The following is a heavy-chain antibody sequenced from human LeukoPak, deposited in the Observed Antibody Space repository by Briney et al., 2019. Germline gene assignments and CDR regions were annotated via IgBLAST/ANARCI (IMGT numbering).Heavy chain of an antibody. CDR2: IYSGGST. V-gene: IGHV3-66*01. CDR1: GFTVSSNY. D-gene: IGHD3-22*01. Sequence: GGSLRLSCAASGFTVSSNYMSWVRQAPGKGLEWVSVIYSGGSTYYADSVKGRFTISRDNSKNTLYLQMNSLRAEDTAVYYCARDTYDSSVYAFDIWGQGTMVTVSS. J-gene: IGHJ3*02. CDR3: ARDTYDSSVYAFDI.